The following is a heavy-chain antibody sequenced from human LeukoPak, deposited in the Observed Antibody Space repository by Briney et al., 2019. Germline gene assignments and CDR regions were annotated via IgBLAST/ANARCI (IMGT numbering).Heavy chain of an antibody. CDR1: GFTFSTYN. CDR2: IRYDGSIK. V-gene: IGHV3-30*04. D-gene: IGHD3/OR15-3a*01. J-gene: IGHJ4*02. CDR3: ARDGIVDWSFDY. Sequence: GGSLRLSCAASGFTFSTYNMNWVRQAPGKGLEWVSFIRYDGSIKYYADSVKGRFTISRDNSKNTLYVQMNDLRAEDTAVYYCARDGIVDWSFDYWGPGTLVTVSP.